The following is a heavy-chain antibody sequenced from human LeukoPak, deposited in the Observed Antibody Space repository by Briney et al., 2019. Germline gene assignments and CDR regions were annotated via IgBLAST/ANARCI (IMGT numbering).Heavy chain of an antibody. CDR3: ARALVGDYYYYYYMGV. Sequence: GASVKVSCKASGYTFTSYDIHWVRQATGQGLEWMGWMNPNSGNTGYAQKFQDRVTMTRNTSIHTAYMELSSLRSEDTAVYYCARALVGDYYYYYYMGVWGKGTTVTISS. CDR1: GYTFTSYD. CDR2: MNPNSGNT. J-gene: IGHJ6*03. V-gene: IGHV1-8*01. D-gene: IGHD1-26*01.